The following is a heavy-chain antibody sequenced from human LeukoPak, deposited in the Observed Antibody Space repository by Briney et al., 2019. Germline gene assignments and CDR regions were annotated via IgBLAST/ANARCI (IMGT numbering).Heavy chain of an antibody. CDR2: IYTRGST. CDR3: ARGSDYYDGMDV. V-gene: IGHV4-4*07. CDR1: GGSPSRSS. J-gene: IGHJ6*02. Sequence: SETPSLTRTVSGGSPSRSSRSWVRHTARGGLEWIVRIYTRGSTNYNPSLKTRVTMSVDTSKNQFSLKLSSVTAADTAVYYCARGSDYYDGMDVWGQGTTVTVSS.